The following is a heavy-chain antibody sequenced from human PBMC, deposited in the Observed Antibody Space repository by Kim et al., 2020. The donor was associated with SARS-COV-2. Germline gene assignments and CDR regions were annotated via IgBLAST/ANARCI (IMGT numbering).Heavy chain of an antibody. CDR1: GGSISSSNW. J-gene: IGHJ3*02. V-gene: IGHV4-4*02. CDR2: IYHSGST. CDR3: ARDRRRSDNSDAFDI. D-gene: IGHD1-20*01. Sequence: SETLSLTCAVSGGSISSSNWWSWVRQPPGKGLEWIGEIYHSGSTNYNPSLKSRVTISVDKSKNQFSLKLSSVTAADTAVYYCARDRRRSDNSDAFDIWGQGTMVTVSS.